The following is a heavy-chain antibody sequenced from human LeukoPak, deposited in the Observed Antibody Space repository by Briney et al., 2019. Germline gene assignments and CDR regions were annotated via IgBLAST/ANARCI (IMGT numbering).Heavy chain of an antibody. D-gene: IGHD1-7*01. Sequence: GGSLRLSCAASGFTFSSYWMHWARQTPGKGLVWVSRINGDGSSASYADSVKGRFTLSRDNAKNKLYLQMNSLRAKDTAVYYCAVGTKPLSYHFFDYWGQGALVTVSS. CDR3: AVGTKPLSYHFFDY. J-gene: IGHJ4*02. CDR2: INGDGSSA. V-gene: IGHV3-74*01. CDR1: GFTFSSYW.